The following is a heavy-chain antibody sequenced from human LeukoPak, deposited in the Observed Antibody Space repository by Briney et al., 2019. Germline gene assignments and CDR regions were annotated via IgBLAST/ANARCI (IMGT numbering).Heavy chain of an antibody. CDR2: IKQDGSEK. Sequence: PGGSLRLSCAASGFTFSSYWMSWVRQAPGKGLEWVANIKQDGSEKYYVDSVKGRFTISRDNDKNLLYLQMNSLRADDTAVYYCARDALGSYDYWGQGTLVTVSS. V-gene: IGHV3-7*03. CDR3: ARDALGSYDY. J-gene: IGHJ4*02. D-gene: IGHD3-10*01. CDR1: GFTFSSYW.